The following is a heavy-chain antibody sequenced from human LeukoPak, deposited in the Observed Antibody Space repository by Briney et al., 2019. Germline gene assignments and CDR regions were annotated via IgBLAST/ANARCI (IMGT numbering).Heavy chain of an antibody. V-gene: IGHV4-38-2*02. CDR2: IYHSGNT. J-gene: IGHJ4*02. Sequence: SETLSLTCTVSGYSISSGYYWGLIRQPPGKGLEWIGGIYHSGNTYYNPSLKSRVTISVDTSKNQFSLRLSSVTAADTAVYYCARGPGYNWNYGFDYWGQGTLVTVSS. D-gene: IGHD1-7*01. CDR1: GYSISSGYY. CDR3: ARGPGYNWNYGFDY.